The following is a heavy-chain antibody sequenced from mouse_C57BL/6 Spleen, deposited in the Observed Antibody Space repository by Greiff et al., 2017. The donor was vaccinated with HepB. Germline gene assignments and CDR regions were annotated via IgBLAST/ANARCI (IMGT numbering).Heavy chain of an antibody. CDR2: IYPGDGDT. V-gene: IGHV1-82*01. Sequence: QVQLKQSGPELVKPGASVKISCKASGYAFSSSWMNWVKQRPGKGLEWIGRIYPGDGDTNYNGKFKGKATLTADKSSSTAYMQLSSLTSEDSAVYFCAREDGPFAYWGQGTLVTVSA. CDR3: AREDGPFAY. D-gene: IGHD2-3*01. J-gene: IGHJ3*01. CDR1: GYAFSSSW.